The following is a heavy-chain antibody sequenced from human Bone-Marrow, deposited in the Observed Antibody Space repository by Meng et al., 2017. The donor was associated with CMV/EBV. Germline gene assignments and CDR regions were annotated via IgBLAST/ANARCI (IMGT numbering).Heavy chain of an antibody. CDR3: ARVGLSGAYWFDP. D-gene: IGHD1-26*01. CDR2: INPNSGGT. J-gene: IGHJ5*02. V-gene: IGHV1-2*02. CDR1: GYTFTGYY. Sequence: ASVKVSCKASGYTFTGYYMHWVRQAPGQGLEWMGWINPNSGGTKYAQKFQGRVTMTRDTSISKAYMELSRLRSDDTAVYYCARVGLSGAYWFDPWGQGTLVTVSS.